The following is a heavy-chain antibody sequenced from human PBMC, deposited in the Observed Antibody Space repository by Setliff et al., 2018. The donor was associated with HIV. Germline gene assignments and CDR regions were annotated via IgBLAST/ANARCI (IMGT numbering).Heavy chain of an antibody. V-gene: IGHV3-33*06. CDR3: AKDRDYISSRLTHFYYFGLDV. D-gene: IGHD3-10*01. CDR2: IWYDGTEK. J-gene: IGHJ6*02. Sequence: GMHWVRQAPGRGLEWVALIWYDGTEKYYADSVKGRFTISRYNAKNTLYLEMNSLRAEDTAVYYCAKDRDYISSRLTHFYYFGLDVWGQGTTVTVSS. CDR1: G.